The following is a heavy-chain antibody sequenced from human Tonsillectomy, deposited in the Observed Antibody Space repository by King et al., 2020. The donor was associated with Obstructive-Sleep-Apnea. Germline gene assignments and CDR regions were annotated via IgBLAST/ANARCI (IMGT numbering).Heavy chain of an antibody. CDR2: IYSGGST. D-gene: IGHD5-18*01. CDR1: GFTVSSNY. J-gene: IGHJ4*02. CDR3: ARGPGGYSYGPLIYFDY. V-gene: IGHV3-53*04. Sequence: QLVQSGGGLVQPGGSLRLSCAASGFTVSSNYMSWVRQAPGQGLEWVSVIYSGGSTYYADSVKCRFTISRHNSKNTVYLQMNSLRAEDTAVYYCARGPGGYSYGPLIYFDYWGQGTLVTVSS.